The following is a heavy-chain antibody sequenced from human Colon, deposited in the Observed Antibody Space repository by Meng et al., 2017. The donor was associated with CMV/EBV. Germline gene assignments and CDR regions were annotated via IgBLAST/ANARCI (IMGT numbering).Heavy chain of an antibody. D-gene: IGHD3-10*01. CDR1: GFDFSSYW. J-gene: IGHJ4*02. V-gene: IGHV3-21*06. Sequence: GESLKISCGAYGFDFSSYWLNWVRQAPGKGLEWVSSISATSTYIYYADSVKGRFTISRDNGKNLVYLQMNNLRAEDTAVYYCARHTPDCDPTFCYHRGFFDSWGQGTLVTVSS. CDR3: ARHTPDCDPTFCYHRGFFDS. CDR2: ISATSTYI.